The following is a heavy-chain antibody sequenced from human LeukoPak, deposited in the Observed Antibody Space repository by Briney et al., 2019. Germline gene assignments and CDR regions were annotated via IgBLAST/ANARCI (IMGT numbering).Heavy chain of an antibody. CDR2: IYYSGST. CDR1: GGSISSYY. J-gene: IGHJ4*02. V-gene: IGHV4-59*01. CDR3: ARAGYSSSWYPL. D-gene: IGHD6-13*01. Sequence: PSETLSLTCTVSGGSISSYYWIWIRQPPGKGLEWIGYIYYSGSTNYNPSLKSRVTISVDTSKNQFSLKLSSVTAADTAVYYCARAGYSSSWYPLWGQGTLVTVSS.